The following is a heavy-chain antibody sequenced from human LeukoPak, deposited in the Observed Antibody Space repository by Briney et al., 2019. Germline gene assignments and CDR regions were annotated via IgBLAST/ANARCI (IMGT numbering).Heavy chain of an antibody. CDR1: GGSVSSASYY. CDR3: ARRPLWFGELLDY. J-gene: IGHJ4*02. D-gene: IGHD3-10*01. Sequence: SETLSLTCTVSGGSVSSASYYWSWIRQPPGKGLEWIGYIYYSGSTNYNPSLKSRVTISVDTSKNQFSLKLSSVTAAGTAVYYCARRPLWFGELLDYWGQGTLVTVSS. CDR2: IYYSGST. V-gene: IGHV4-61*01.